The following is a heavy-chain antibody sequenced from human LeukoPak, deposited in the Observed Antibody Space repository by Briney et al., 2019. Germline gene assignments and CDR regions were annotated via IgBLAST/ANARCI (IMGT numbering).Heavy chain of an antibody. V-gene: IGHV3-15*01. Sequence: PGGSLRLSCAASGLTFSNAWMSWVRQAPGKGLEWVGRIKSKTDGGTTDYAAPVKGRFTISRDDSKNTLYLQMNSLKTEDTAVYYCTTWIQLWWDLDYWGQGTLVTVSS. J-gene: IGHJ4*02. D-gene: IGHD5-18*01. CDR2: IKSKTDGGTT. CDR1: GLTFSNAW. CDR3: TTWIQLWWDLDY.